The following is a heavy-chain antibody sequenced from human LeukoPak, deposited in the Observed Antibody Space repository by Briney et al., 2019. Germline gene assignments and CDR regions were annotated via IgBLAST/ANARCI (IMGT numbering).Heavy chain of an antibody. Sequence: GGSLRLSCAASGFTFNDYTMHWVRQAPGKGLEWVSLITWDGVNKYYADSVKGRFTIFRDNSKNSLYLQMNSLRTEDTALYYCAKDIRGSSGWYYSDNWGRGTLVTVSS. CDR3: AKDIRGSSGWYYSDN. CDR2: ITWDGVNK. V-gene: IGHV3-43*01. J-gene: IGHJ2*01. D-gene: IGHD6-19*01. CDR1: GFTFNDYT.